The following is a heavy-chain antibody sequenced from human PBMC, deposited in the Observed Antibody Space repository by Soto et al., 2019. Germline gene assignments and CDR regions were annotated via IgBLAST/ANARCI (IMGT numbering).Heavy chain of an antibody. CDR3: AKDTYYDYVRVDRDFDY. J-gene: IGHJ4*02. Sequence: GGSLRLSCAASGFTFSSYAMSWVRQAPGKGLEWVSAMSGSGGSTDYADSVKGRFTISRDNSKNTLYLQMNSLRAEDTAVYYCAKDTYYDYVRVDRDFDYWGQGTLVTVSS. CDR1: GFTFSSYA. D-gene: IGHD3-16*01. V-gene: IGHV3-23*01. CDR2: MSGSGGST.